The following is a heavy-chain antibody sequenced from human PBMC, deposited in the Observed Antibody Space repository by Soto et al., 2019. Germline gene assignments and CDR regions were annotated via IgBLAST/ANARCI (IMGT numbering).Heavy chain of an antibody. D-gene: IGHD3-22*01. V-gene: IGHV3-33*01. Sequence: QVQLVESGGGVVKPGRSLRLSCAASGFTFSSYGMHWVRQAPGKGLEWVAVIWYDGSNKYYADSVKGRFTISRDNSKNTLYLQMNSLRAEDTAVYYCARADSSGYYPTLDYWGQGTLVTVSS. CDR1: GFTFSSYG. J-gene: IGHJ4*02. CDR2: IWYDGSNK. CDR3: ARADSSGYYPTLDY.